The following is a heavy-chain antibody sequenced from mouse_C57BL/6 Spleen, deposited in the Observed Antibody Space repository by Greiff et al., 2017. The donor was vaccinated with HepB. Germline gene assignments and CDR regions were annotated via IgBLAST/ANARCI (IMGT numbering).Heavy chain of an antibody. V-gene: IGHV1-82*01. J-gene: IGHJ1*03. CDR2: IYPGDGDT. Sequence: VQLQQSGPELVKPGASVKISCKASGYAFSSSWMNWVKQRPGKGLEWIGRIYPGDGDTNYNGKFKGKATLTADKSTSTAYMQLSSLASEDSAVYFCAKGTTALGVWGTGTTVTVSS. D-gene: IGHD1-2*01. CDR3: AKGTTALGV. CDR1: GYAFSSSW.